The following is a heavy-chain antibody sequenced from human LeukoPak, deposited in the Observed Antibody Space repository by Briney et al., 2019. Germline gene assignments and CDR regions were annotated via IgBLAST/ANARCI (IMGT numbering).Heavy chain of an antibody. Sequence: SETLSLTCAVYGGSFSSYYWSWIRQPPGKGLEWIGEINHSGSTNYNPSLKSRVTISVDTSKNQFSLKLSSVTAADTAVYYCARMYYYDSSGYWTGFFDYWGQGTLVTVSS. D-gene: IGHD3-22*01. V-gene: IGHV4-34*01. CDR1: GGSFSSYY. J-gene: IGHJ4*02. CDR3: ARMYYYDSSGYWTGFFDY. CDR2: INHSGST.